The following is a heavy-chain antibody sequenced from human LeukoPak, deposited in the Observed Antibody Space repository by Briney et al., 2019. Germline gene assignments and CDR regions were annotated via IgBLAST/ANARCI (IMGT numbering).Heavy chain of an antibody. CDR3: AKYCISADCYANWFGP. CDR1: GFTLSSAW. J-gene: IGHJ5*02. V-gene: IGHV3-15*01. D-gene: IGHD2-2*01. Sequence: PGGSLRLSCAGSGFTLSSAWMTWVRQAPGKGLEWVGLSKSKTDGGTTDYAAPVKGRFTISRDDSKNTLHLQMNSLKTEDTAVYYCAKYCISADCYANWFGPWGQGTLVTVSS. CDR2: SKSKTDGGTT.